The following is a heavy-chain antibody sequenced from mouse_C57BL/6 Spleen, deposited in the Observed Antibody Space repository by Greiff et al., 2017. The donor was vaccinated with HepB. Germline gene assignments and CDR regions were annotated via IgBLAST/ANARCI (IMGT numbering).Heavy chain of an antibody. CDR3: ARLNWDGYFDV. D-gene: IGHD4-1*01. CDR1: GYTFTDYN. Sequence: EVQLQQSGPELVKPGASVKIPCKASGYTFTDYNMDWVKQSHGKSLEWIGDINPNNGGTTYNQKFKGKATLTVDKSSSTAYMERRSLTSEATAVYYCARLNWDGYFDVWGTGTTVTVSS. CDR2: INPNNGGT. J-gene: IGHJ1*03. V-gene: IGHV1-18*01.